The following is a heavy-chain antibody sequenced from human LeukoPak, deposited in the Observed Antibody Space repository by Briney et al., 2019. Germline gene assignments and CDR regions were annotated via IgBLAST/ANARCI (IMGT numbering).Heavy chain of an antibody. CDR3: ARNSYYYDSSGYNN. V-gene: IGHV4-59*12. J-gene: IGHJ4*02. D-gene: IGHD3-22*01. CDR2: MYYSGST. CDR1: GGSISSYY. Sequence: SETLSLTCTVSGGSISSYYWSWIRQPPGKGLEWIGYMYYSGSTNYNPSLKSRVTISVDTSKNQFSLKLSSVTAADTAVYYCARNSYYYDSSGYNNWGQGTLVTVSS.